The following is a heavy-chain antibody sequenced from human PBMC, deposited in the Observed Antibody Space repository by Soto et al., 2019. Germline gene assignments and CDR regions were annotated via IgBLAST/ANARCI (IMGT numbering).Heavy chain of an antibody. Sequence: SVKVSCKASGGTFSSYAISWVRQAPGQGLEWMGGIIPIFGTANYAQKFQGRVTITADASTSTAYMELSSMRSEDTAVYYCARDRRTDYYYDSSGPPYYFDYWGQGTLVTVSS. CDR3: ARDRRTDYYYDSSGPPYYFDY. J-gene: IGHJ4*02. CDR1: GGTFSSYA. V-gene: IGHV1-69*13. CDR2: IIPIFGTA. D-gene: IGHD3-22*01.